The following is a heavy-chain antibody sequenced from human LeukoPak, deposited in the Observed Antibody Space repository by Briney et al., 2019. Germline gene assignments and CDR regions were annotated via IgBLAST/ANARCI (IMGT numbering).Heavy chain of an antibody. Sequence: SETLSLTCTVSGGSISSYYWSWIRQPPGKGLEWIGYIYYSGSTNYNPSLKSRVTISVDTSKNQFSLKLSSVTAADTAVYYCARHTPLPIVVVPSAAFDIWGQGTMVTVSS. CDR2: IYYSGST. CDR1: GGSISSYY. D-gene: IGHD2-2*01. CDR3: ARHTPLPIVVVPSAAFDI. J-gene: IGHJ3*02. V-gene: IGHV4-59*01.